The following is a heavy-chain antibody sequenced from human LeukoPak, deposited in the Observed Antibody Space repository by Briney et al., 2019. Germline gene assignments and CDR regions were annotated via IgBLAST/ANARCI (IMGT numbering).Heavy chain of an antibody. CDR3: ARLADRVDAFDI. Sequence: GSSVKLSCKASGGTFSSYAISWVRQAPGQGLEWMGGIIPIFGTANYAQKFQGRVTITTDESASTAYMELSSLRSEDTAVYYCARLADRVDAFDIWGQGTMVTVSS. V-gene: IGHV1-69*05. CDR2: IIPIFGTA. D-gene: IGHD6-25*01. J-gene: IGHJ3*02. CDR1: GGTFSSYA.